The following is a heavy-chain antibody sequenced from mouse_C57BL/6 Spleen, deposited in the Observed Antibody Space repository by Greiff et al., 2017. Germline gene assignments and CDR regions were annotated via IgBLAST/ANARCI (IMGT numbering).Heavy chain of an antibody. V-gene: IGHV1-53*01. CDR3: AREGSGYLHYYARDY. D-gene: IGHD3-2*02. J-gene: IGHJ4*01. CDR1: GYTFTSYW. CDR2: INPSNGGT. Sequence: VQLQQSGTELVKPGASVKLSCKASGYTFTSYWMHWVKQRPGQGLEWIGNINPSNGGTNYNEKFKSKATLTVDKSSSTAYMQLSSLTYEESTVYYCAREGSGYLHYYARDYWGQGTSVTVSS.